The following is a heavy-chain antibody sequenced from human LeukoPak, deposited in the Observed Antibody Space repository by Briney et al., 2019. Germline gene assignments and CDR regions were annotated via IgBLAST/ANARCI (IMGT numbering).Heavy chain of an antibody. D-gene: IGHD5-18*01. Sequence: ASVKVSCKASGYTFTSYDINWVRQATGQGLEWMGWMNPNSGNTGYAQKFQGRVTITRNTSISTAYMELSSLRSEDTAVYYCARVDTWIQLWSRGYYFDYWGQGTLVTVSS. V-gene: IGHV1-8*03. J-gene: IGHJ4*02. CDR2: MNPNSGNT. CDR3: ARVDTWIQLWSRGYYFDY. CDR1: GYTFTSYD.